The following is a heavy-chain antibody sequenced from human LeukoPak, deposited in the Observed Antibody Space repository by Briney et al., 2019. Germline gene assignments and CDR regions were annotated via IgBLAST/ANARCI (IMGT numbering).Heavy chain of an antibody. Sequence: ASVNVSCKASGYTFTSYGISWVRQAPGQGLEWMGWISAYNGNTNYAQKLQGRVTMTTDTSTSTAYMELRSLRSDDTAVYYCAREGVGSGWTNWFDPWGQGTLVTVSS. V-gene: IGHV1-18*01. D-gene: IGHD6-19*01. CDR2: ISAYNGNT. CDR3: AREGVGSGWTNWFDP. J-gene: IGHJ5*02. CDR1: GYTFTSYG.